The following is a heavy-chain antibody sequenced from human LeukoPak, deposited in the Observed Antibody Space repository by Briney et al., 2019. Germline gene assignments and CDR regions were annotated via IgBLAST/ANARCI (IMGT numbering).Heavy chain of an antibody. CDR1: GGSISSGDYY. CDR3: ARSGYDGWFDP. D-gene: IGHD5-12*01. V-gene: IGHV4-30-4*01. Sequence: SETLSLTCTVSGGSISSGDYYWSWIRQPPGKGLEWIGYIYYSGSTYYNPSLKSRVTISVDTSKNQFSLKLSTVTAADTAVYYCARSGYDGWFDPWGQGTLATVSS. J-gene: IGHJ5*02. CDR2: IYYSGST.